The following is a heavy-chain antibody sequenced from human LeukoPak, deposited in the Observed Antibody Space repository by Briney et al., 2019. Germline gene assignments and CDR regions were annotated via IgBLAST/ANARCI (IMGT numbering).Heavy chain of an antibody. CDR1: GGSISSHY. D-gene: IGHD1-26*01. J-gene: IGHJ4*02. V-gene: IGHV4-59*11. CDR3: AIGSYFRPSDY. CDR2: IYYSGST. Sequence: SETLSLTCTVSGGSISSHYWSWIRQPPGKGLKWIGYIYYSGSTNYNPSLKSRVTISVDTSKNQFSLKLSSVTAADTAVYYCAIGSYFRPSDYWGPGTLVTVSS.